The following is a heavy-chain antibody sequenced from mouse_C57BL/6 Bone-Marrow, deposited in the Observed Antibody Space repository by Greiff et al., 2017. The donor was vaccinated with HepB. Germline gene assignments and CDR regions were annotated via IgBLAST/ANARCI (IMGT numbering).Heavy chain of an antibody. V-gene: IGHV2-5*01. CDR2: IWRGGST. CDR3: AKNYYGSRGGFAY. J-gene: IGHJ3*01. D-gene: IGHD1-1*01. Sequence: QVQLQQSGPGLVQPSQSLSITCTVSGFSLTSYGVHWVRQSPGKGLEWLGVIWRGGSTDYNAAFMSRLSITKDNSKSQVFFKMNSLQADDTAIYYCAKNYYGSRGGFAYWGQGTLVTVSA. CDR1: GFSLTSYG.